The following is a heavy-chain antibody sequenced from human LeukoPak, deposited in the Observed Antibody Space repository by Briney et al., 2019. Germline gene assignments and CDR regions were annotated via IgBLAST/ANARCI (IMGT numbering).Heavy chain of an antibody. D-gene: IGHD6-19*01. J-gene: IGHJ3*02. Sequence: PGGSLRLSCAASGFTFSNYELNWVRQAPGKGLEWISYISNSGSTIYYADSVKGRFTISRDNAKNLLFLQMSSLRAEDTAVYYCARDYGYRSGWFRVFDIWGQGTMVTVSS. CDR3: ARDYGYRSGWFRVFDI. V-gene: IGHV3-48*03. CDR1: GFTFSNYE. CDR2: ISNSGSTI.